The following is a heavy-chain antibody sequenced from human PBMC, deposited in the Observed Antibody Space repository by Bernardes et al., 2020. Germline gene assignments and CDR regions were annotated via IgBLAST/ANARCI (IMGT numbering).Heavy chain of an antibody. CDR3: ARDMDYDFWSGYYLDY. V-gene: IGHV3-33*01. J-gene: IGHJ4*02. D-gene: IGHD3-3*01. CDR1: GFTFSSYG. CDR2: IWYDGSNK. Sequence: GGSLRLSCAASGFTFSSYGMHWVRQAPGKGLEWVAVIWYDGSNKYYADSVKGRFTISRDNSKNTLYLQMNSLRAEDTAVYYCARDMDYDFWSGYYLDYWGQGTLVTVSS.